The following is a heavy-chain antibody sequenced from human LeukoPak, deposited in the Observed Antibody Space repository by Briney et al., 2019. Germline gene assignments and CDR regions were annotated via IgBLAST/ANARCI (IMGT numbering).Heavy chain of an antibody. CDR3: AKDASYSSSWYNY. V-gene: IGHV3-23*01. D-gene: IGHD6-13*01. CDR2: ISGSGGST. Sequence: GGSLRLSCAASRFTFSDYWMSWVRQAPGKGLEWVSAISGSGGSTYYADSVKGRFTISRDNSKDTLYLQMNSLRAEDTAVYYCAKDASYSSSWYNYWGQGTLVTVSS. J-gene: IGHJ4*02. CDR1: RFTFSDYW.